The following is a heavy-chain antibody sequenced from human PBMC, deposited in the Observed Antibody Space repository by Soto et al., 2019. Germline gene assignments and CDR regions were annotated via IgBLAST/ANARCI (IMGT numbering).Heavy chain of an antibody. J-gene: IGHJ5*02. D-gene: IGHD6-13*01. CDR2: IYYSGST. V-gene: IGHV4-30-4*01. CDR3: AREWKQQLNWFDP. Sequence: PSETLSLTCTVSGGSISSGDYYWSWIRQPPGKGLEWIGYIYYSGSTYYNPSLKSRVTISVDTSKNQFSLKLSSVTAADTAVYYCAREWKQQLNWFDPWGQGTLVTVSS. CDR1: GGSISSGDYY.